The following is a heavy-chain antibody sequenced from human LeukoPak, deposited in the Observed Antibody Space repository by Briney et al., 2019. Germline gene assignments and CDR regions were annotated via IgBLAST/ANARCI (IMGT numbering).Heavy chain of an antibody. CDR3: AKAPLPAY. Sequence: GGSLRLSCAASGFTFTSYSMSWVRQAPGKGLEWVSGTSDRGDYTYYADSVKGRFTISRDNSKNTLYLQMNSLRAEDTAVYYCAKAPLPAYWGQGTLVTVSS. CDR2: TSDRGDYT. CDR1: GFTFTSYS. J-gene: IGHJ4*02. V-gene: IGHV3-23*01.